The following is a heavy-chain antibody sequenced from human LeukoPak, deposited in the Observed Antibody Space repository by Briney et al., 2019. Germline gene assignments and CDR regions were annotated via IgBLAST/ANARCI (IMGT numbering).Heavy chain of an antibody. CDR3: ARAPDYYGSADAFDI. CDR2: ISSSSSTI. D-gene: IGHD3-10*01. J-gene: IGHJ3*02. V-gene: IGHV3-48*04. Sequence: PGGSLRLSCAASGFTFSSYWMSWVRQAPGKGLEWVSYISSSSSTIYYADSVKGRFTISRDNAKNSLYLQMNSLRAEDTAVYYCARAPDYYGSADAFDIWGQGTMVTVSS. CDR1: GFTFSSYW.